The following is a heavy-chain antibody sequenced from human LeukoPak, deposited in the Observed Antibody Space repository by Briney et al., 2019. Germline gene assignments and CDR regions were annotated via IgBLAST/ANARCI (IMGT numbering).Heavy chain of an antibody. CDR3: ARQGSGNYLSPVNY. D-gene: IGHD1-26*01. J-gene: IGHJ4*02. CDR1: GRSISSSSYY. CDR2: IYYSGST. Sequence: SETLSLTCTVSGRSISSSSYYWGWIRQPPGKGLEWIGTIYYSGSTYYNPSLKSRVTISVDTSKNQFSLKLSSVTAADTAVDYCARQGSGNYLSPVNYWGQGTLVTVSS. V-gene: IGHV4-39*01.